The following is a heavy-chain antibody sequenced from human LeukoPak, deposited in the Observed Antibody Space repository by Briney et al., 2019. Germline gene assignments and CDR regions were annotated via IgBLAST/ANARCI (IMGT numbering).Heavy chain of an antibody. V-gene: IGHV6-1*01. CDR2: TYYRSKWYN. Sequence: SQTLSLTCAISGDSVSSNSAAWNWIRQSPSRGLEWLGRTYYRSKWYNDYAVSVKSRITINPDTSKNQFSLQLNSVTPEDTAVYYCARDPSIVATISHYYYGMDVWGQGTTVTVSS. CDR3: ARDPSIVATISHYYYGMDV. D-gene: IGHD5-12*01. J-gene: IGHJ6*02. CDR1: GDSVSSNSAA.